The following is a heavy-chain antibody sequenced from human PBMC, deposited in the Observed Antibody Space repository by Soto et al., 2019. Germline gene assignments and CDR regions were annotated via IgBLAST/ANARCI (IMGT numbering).Heavy chain of an antibody. CDR2: ISAYNGNT. V-gene: IGHV1-18*01. CDR1: GYTFTSYG. CDR3: ARDPTLTLYGDYERGTDWFDP. Sequence: ASVKVSCKASGYTFTSYGISWVRQAPGQGLEWMGWISAYNGNTNYAQKLQGRVTMTTDTSTSTAYMELRSLRSDDTAVYYCARDPTLTLYGDYERGTDWFDPWGQGTLVTVSS. D-gene: IGHD4-17*01. J-gene: IGHJ5*02.